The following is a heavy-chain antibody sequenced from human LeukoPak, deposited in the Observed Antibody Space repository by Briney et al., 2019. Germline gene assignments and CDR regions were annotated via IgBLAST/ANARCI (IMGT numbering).Heavy chain of an antibody. CDR1: GFTFSSYA. CDR3: AKSWQQLSPFVS. CDR2: ISGSGAGT. D-gene: IGHD6-13*01. Sequence: GGSLRLSCAASGFTFSSYAMSWVRQAPGKGLAWISFISGSGAGTYYADSVKGRFTISRDNSENTLYLQMNSLRAEDTAIYYCAKSWQQLSPFVSWGQGTLVTVSS. V-gene: IGHV3-23*01. J-gene: IGHJ4*02.